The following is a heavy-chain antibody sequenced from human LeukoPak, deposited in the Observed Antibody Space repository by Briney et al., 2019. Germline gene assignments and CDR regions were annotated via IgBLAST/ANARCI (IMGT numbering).Heavy chain of an antibody. CDR2: ISGSGGST. CDR3: AKGSYYDSSGSFYFDY. J-gene: IGHJ4*02. V-gene: IGHV3-23*01. Sequence: GGSLRLSCAASGFTFSSYAMSWVRQAPGKGLEWVSAISGSGGSTYYADSVKGRFTISRDNSKNTLYVQVNSLGTEDTAAYYCAKGSYYDSSGSFYFDYWGQGTLVTVS. CDR1: GFTFSSYA. D-gene: IGHD3-22*01.